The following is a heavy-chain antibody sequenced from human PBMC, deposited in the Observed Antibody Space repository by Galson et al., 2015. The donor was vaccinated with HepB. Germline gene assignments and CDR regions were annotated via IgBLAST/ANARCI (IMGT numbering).Heavy chain of an antibody. CDR1: GYTLTNYH. D-gene: IGHD2-15*01. CDR2: IFAGGGNT. V-gene: IGHV1-46*01. CDR3: ARETPDTYYFDY. Sequence: SCKASGYTLTNYHFHWVRQAPGQGPEWMGKIFAGGGNTRYAERFQGRVTLTRDSSTSTIYMEVSSLRSDDTAVYYCARETPDTYYFDYWGQGTLVTVSS. J-gene: IGHJ4*02.